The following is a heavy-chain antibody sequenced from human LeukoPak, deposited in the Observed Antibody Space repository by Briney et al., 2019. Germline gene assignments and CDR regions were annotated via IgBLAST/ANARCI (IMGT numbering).Heavy chain of an antibody. V-gene: IGHV4-59*01. CDR1: GGSISIYY. D-gene: IGHD6-13*01. Sequence: SETLSLTCTVSGGSISIYYWSWVRQPPGKGLEWIGYVYNSGSTDYNPSLKSRVTISVDTSKNQFSLKLSSVTAADTAVYYCARDYSSSWLDYWGQGTLVTVSS. CDR2: VYNSGST. J-gene: IGHJ4*02. CDR3: ARDYSSSWLDY.